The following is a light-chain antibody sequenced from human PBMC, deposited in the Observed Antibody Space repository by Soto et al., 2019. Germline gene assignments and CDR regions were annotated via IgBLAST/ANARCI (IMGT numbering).Light chain of an antibody. J-gene: IGKJ5*01. CDR1: QSIYTW. Sequence: DIQMTQSPSTLSASVGHRVTMTCLASQSIYTWLACYQQQPGKAPNLLIHTASSLQTGVPSRFSGSGSGREFTLPISSMQPEDFATSYCHQRHSYQITFGQGTRLEI. V-gene: IGKV1-5*01. CDR3: HQRHSYQIT. CDR2: TAS.